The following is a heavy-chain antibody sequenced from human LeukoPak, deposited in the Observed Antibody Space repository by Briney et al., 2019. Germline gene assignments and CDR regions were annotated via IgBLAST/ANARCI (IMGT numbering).Heavy chain of an antibody. CDR1: GYSFTSYW. J-gene: IGHJ4*02. Sequence: GESLKISCKGSGYSFTSYWIGWVRQMPGKGLEWMGIIYPGDSDTRYSPSFQGQVTISADKSISPAYLQWSSLKASDTAMYYCARLTMVRGVIISIDYWGQGTLVTVSS. V-gene: IGHV5-51*01. D-gene: IGHD3-10*01. CDR2: IYPGDSDT. CDR3: ARLTMVRGVIISIDY.